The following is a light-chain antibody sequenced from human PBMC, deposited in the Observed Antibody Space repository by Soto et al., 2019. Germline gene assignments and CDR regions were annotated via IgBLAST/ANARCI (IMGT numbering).Light chain of an antibody. CDR1: QSVSSNY. CDR2: GAS. V-gene: IGKV3-20*01. J-gene: IGKJ5*01. CDR3: QQYDNWPLIT. Sequence: EIVLTQSPGTLSLSPGERATLSCRTSQSVSSNYLAWYQQKPGQAPRLLIYGASSRATGIPDRFSGSGSGTDFTLTISSLQSEDFAVYYCQQYDNWPLITFGQGTRLE.